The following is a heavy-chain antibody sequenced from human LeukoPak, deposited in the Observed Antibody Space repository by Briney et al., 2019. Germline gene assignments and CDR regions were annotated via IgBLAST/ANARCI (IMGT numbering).Heavy chain of an antibody. J-gene: IGHJ6*03. D-gene: IGHD6-19*01. CDR3: AREGGPWSGWYNYYHYMDV. CDR1: GYTFTSYD. CDR2: INTKTGNP. Sequence: GASVKISCKASGYTFTSYDINWVRQATGQGLEWMGWINTKTGNPTYAQAFTGRFVFSLDTSVSTAYLQISSLKAEDTAVYYCAREGGPWSGWYNYYHYMDVWGKGTTVTVSS. V-gene: IGHV7-4-1*02.